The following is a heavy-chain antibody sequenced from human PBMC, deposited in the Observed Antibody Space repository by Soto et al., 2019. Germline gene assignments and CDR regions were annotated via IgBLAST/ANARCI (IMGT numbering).Heavy chain of an antibody. CDR2: ISSSGNMI. Sequence: EVQLVESGGDLVQPGGSLRLSCAASGFTFSNYEMNWVRQAPGKGLEWISYISSSGNMIYYADSVRGRFTISRDSARNSLYLLMNSLRAEDTAVYYCAREEINCGGDCYSLWGQGTLVTVSS. D-gene: IGHD2-21*02. J-gene: IGHJ4*02. CDR3: AREEINCGGDCYSL. CDR1: GFTFSNYE. V-gene: IGHV3-48*03.